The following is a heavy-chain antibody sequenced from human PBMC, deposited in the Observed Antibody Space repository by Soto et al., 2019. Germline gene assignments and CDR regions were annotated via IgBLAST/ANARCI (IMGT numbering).Heavy chain of an antibody. CDR1: GFTFSSYA. V-gene: IGHV3-23*01. Sequence: EVQLLESGGGLVQPGGSLRLSCAASGFTFSSYAMSWVRQAPGKGLEWVSAIINSGGSTYYADSVRGRFTISRDNSKKTLYLQMNSLRAEDTAVYYCAKDKMEQWLVGGYFDYWGQGTLVTVSS. CDR2: IINSGGST. J-gene: IGHJ4*02. CDR3: AKDKMEQWLVGGYFDY. D-gene: IGHD6-19*01.